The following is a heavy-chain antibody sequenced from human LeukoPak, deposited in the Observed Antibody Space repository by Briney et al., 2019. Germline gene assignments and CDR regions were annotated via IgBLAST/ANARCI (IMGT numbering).Heavy chain of an antibody. CDR2: VYYSGST. Sequence: PSETLSLTCTVSGGSISSSSYYWGWIRQPPGKGLEWIGSVYYSGSTYYNPSLKSRVTISVDTPKNQFSLKLSSVTAADTAVYYCARECRDGYNFGDFDYWGQGTLVTVSS. V-gene: IGHV4-39*02. CDR1: GGSISSSSYY. J-gene: IGHJ4*02. D-gene: IGHD5-24*01. CDR3: ARECRDGYNFGDFDY.